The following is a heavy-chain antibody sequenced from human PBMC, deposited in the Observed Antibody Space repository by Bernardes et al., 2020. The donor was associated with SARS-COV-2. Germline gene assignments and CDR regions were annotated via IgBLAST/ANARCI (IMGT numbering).Heavy chain of an antibody. CDR3: ARGIRNRHYYYGVDV. CDR1: EGPFRDYS. Sequence: SVKVSCKASEGPFRDYSISWVRQAPGQGLEWLGGIIPRFDKTNYAQKFEGRVTITTDESTSAVYLVLTSLTSDDTAMYYCARGIRNRHYYYGVDVWGQGTTVIVSS. CDR2: IIPRFDKT. J-gene: IGHJ6*02. V-gene: IGHV1-69*05. D-gene: IGHD1-20*01.